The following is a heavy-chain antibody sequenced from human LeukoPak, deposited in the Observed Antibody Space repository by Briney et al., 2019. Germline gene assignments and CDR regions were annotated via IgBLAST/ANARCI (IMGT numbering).Heavy chain of an antibody. V-gene: IGHV1-2*02. CDR1: GYTFTGYY. Sequence: KPGASVKVSCKASGYTFTGYYMHWVRQAPGQGLEWMGWINPNSGGTNYAQKFQGRVTMTRGTSISTAYMELSRLRSDDTAVYYCARVSIVVVVAAGRAFDIWGQGTMVTVSS. J-gene: IGHJ3*02. CDR2: INPNSGGT. D-gene: IGHD2-15*01. CDR3: ARVSIVVVVAAGRAFDI.